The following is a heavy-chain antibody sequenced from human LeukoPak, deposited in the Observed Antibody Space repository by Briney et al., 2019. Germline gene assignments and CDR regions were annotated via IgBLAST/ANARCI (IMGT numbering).Heavy chain of an antibody. Sequence: GGSLGLSCAASGFTFSSYWMSWVRQAPGKGLEWVANIKQDGSEKYYVDSVKGRFTISRDNAKNSLYLQMNSLRAEDTAVYYCARDRAGKNYYYYGMDVWGQGTTVTVSS. CDR2: IKQDGSEK. V-gene: IGHV3-7*01. CDR1: GFTFSSYW. J-gene: IGHJ6*02. D-gene: IGHD3-10*01. CDR3: ARDRAGKNYYYYGMDV.